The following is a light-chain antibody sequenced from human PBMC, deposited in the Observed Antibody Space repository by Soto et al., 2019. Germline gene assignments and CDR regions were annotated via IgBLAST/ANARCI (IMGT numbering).Light chain of an antibody. CDR3: QQYGSSGT. J-gene: IGKJ1*01. Sequence: SVITLPPATPTLSPSERATLSFRASQSVSSNLAWHQQRPGQAPRLLIYGASTRATGIPARFSGSGSGTDFTLTTSRLEPEDFAVYYCQQYGSSGTFGQGTKVDIK. CDR2: GAS. CDR1: QSVSSN. V-gene: IGKV3-20*01.